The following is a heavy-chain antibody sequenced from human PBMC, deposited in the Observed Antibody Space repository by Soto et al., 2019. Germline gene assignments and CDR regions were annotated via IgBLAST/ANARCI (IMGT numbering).Heavy chain of an antibody. J-gene: IGHJ4*02. CDR1: GYTFTGHY. Sequence: QVQLVQSGAEVKKPGASVKVSCKASGYTFTGHYMYWVRQAPGQGLEWMGWINPNSGDTNYAQKFQGRVTMTSDTSISTAYMEVSRLRSDDTAVYYCAKDKGDLLIFDYWGQGTLVTVSS. V-gene: IGHV1-2*02. D-gene: IGHD2-21*02. CDR2: INPNSGDT. CDR3: AKDKGDLLIFDY.